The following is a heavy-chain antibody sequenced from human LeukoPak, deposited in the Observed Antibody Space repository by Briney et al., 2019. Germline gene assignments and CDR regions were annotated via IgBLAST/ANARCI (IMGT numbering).Heavy chain of an antibody. CDR3: AKSFYDGSGSYYNFDY. CDR1: GFTFSRYG. CDR2: IWYDGSDY. J-gene: IGHJ4*02. V-gene: IGHV3-33*06. Sequence: GGSLRLSCAASGFTFSRYGMHWVRQAPGKGLEWVAVIWYDGSDYYYADSVKGRFTISRDNSKNTLYLQMNSLRAEDTAVYYCAKSFYDGSGSYYNFDYWGRGTLVTVSS. D-gene: IGHD3-10*01.